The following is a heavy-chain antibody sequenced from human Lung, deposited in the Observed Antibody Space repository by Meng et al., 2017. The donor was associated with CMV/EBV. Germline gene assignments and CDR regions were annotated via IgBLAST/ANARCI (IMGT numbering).Heavy chain of an antibody. CDR2: IYPGDSDT. V-gene: IGHV5-51*01. J-gene: IGHJ4*02. CDR1: GYSFTSYW. CDR3: ARLLAKDLDY. Sequence: XVSCKGSGYSFTSYWIGWVRQMPGKGLEWMGIIYPGDSDTIYSPSFQGQVTISADKSISTAYLQWNSLRASDTAMYYCARLLAKDLDYWGQGTLGTVSS.